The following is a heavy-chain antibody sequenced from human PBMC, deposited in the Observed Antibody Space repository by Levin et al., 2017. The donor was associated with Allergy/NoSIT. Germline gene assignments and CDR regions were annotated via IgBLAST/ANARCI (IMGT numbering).Heavy chain of an antibody. D-gene: IGHD5-12*01. CDR3: AGGYDYRWVY. J-gene: IGHJ4*02. Sequence: SLTLSLTCVVSSVSIPTENHWWSWVRQPPGKDLEWIGEIHHSGSNNYNPSFKSRVTMSVDSSKNLFSLNVNSVTAADTAVYFCAGGYDYRWVYWGQGALVTVSS. CDR2: IHHSGSN. V-gene: IGHV4-4*02. CDR1: SVSIPTENHW.